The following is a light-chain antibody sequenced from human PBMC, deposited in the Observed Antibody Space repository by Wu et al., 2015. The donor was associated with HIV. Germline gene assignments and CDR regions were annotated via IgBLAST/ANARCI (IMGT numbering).Light chain of an antibody. J-gene: IGKJ2*03. Sequence: EIVMTQSPATLSVSPGEGVTLSCRASQSVSSYLAWYQQTPGQAPRLLIYGASTRATGVPARFSGSGSGTQFTLTITNVQSADSAVYYCQQYNNWPPYSFGRGDPSWR. V-gene: IGKV3-15*01. CDR3: QQYNNWPPYS. CDR1: QSVSSY. CDR2: GAS.